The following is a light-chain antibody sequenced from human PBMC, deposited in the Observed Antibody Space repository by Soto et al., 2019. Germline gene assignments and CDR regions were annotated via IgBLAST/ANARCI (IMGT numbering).Light chain of an antibody. J-gene: IGKJ1*01. V-gene: IGKV3-20*01. CDR3: QQDGGSAPWT. Sequence: EIVLTQPPVPLSVSPGDRVTRSCRASQTVNHNYFAWYQQKHDQAPRLLIYGASTPATGTPARFSGSGSGTHFTLTVSRLAPEDFAFYYCQQDGGSAPWTFGPGTKVDMK. CDR1: QTVNHNY. CDR2: GAS.